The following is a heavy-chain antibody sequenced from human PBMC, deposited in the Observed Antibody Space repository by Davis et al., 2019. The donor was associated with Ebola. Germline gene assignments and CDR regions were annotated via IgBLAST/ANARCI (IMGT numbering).Heavy chain of an antibody. CDR3: ARSYHDILTGYYY. Sequence: GESLKISCAASGFIVSSNYMSWVRQAPGKGLEWVSVIYSGGTTNYADSVKGRFTISRHNSKNTLYLQINSLRAEDTAVYYCARSYHDILTGYYYWGQGTLVTVSS. J-gene: IGHJ4*02. V-gene: IGHV3-53*04. CDR2: IYSGGTT. CDR1: GFIVSSNY. D-gene: IGHD3-9*01.